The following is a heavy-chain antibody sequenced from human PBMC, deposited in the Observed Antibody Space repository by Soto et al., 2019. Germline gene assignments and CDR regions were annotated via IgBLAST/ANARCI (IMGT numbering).Heavy chain of an antibody. J-gene: IGHJ4*02. CDR3: ARGGITMVRGVILNY. D-gene: IGHD3-10*01. V-gene: IGHV4-34*01. CDR2: INHSGST. CDR1: GGSFSGYY. Sequence: PSETLSLTCAVYGGSFSGYYWSWIRQPPGKGLEWIGEINHSGSTNYNPSLKSRVTISVDTSKNQFSLKLSSVTAADTAVYYCARGGITMVRGVILNYWGRGTLVTVSS.